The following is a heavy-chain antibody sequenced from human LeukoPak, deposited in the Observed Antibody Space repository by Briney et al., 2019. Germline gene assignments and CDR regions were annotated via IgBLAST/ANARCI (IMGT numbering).Heavy chain of an antibody. J-gene: IGHJ4*02. Sequence: GGSLRLSCAASGFTFNIYDMHWVRQAPGQGLEWVALISHDGSYKYYADSVKGRVTISRDNSKNTLSLQMSSLRADDTAIYYCAKGGYYYDSSGYYYFDYWGQGTLVTVSS. CDR3: AKGGYYYDSSGYYYFDY. CDR2: ISHDGSYK. CDR1: GFTFNIYD. V-gene: IGHV3-30*18. D-gene: IGHD3-22*01.